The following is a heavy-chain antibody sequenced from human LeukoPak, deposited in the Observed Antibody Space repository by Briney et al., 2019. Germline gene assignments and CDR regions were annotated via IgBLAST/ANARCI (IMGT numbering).Heavy chain of an antibody. CDR3: AREENYYDSSGYQSSY. CDR2: ISSSSSYI. Sequence: GGSLRLSCAASGFTFSSYSMNWVRQAPGKGLEWVSSISSSSSYIYYADPVKGRFTISRDNAKNSLYLQMNSLRAEDTAVYYCAREENYYDSSGYQSSYWGQGTLVTVSS. J-gene: IGHJ4*02. V-gene: IGHV3-21*01. CDR1: GFTFSSYS. D-gene: IGHD3-22*01.